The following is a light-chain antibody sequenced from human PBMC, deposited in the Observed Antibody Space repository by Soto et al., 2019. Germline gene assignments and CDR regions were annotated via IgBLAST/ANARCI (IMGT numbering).Light chain of an antibody. J-gene: IGKJ2*01. V-gene: IGKV1-5*03. Sequence: DIQMTQSPSTLSASVGDRVTITCRASQSISSWLAWYQQKPGKAPKLLIYKASSLESGVPSRFSGSGSGTEFTLTISSLQPDDFATYYYHQYNSDSQNFGQGTKLEIK. CDR3: HQYNSDSQN. CDR1: QSISSW. CDR2: KAS.